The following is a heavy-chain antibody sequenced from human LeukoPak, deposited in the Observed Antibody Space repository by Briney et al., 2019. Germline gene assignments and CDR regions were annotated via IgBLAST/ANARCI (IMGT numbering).Heavy chain of an antibody. D-gene: IGHD4-17*01. J-gene: IGHJ4*02. V-gene: IGHV3-7*01. Sequence: PGGSLTLSCEASGFTFSSYWMSWVRQAPGKGLEWVANIKQDGSEKYYVDSVKGRFTISRDNAKNSLYLQMNSLRAEDTAVYYCARSMTSVDYWGQGTLVTVSS. CDR2: IKQDGSEK. CDR3: ARSMTSVDY. CDR1: GFTFSSYW.